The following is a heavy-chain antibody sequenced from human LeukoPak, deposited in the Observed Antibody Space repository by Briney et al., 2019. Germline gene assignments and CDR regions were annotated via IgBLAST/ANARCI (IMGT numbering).Heavy chain of an antibody. D-gene: IGHD6-19*01. J-gene: IGHJ4*02. CDR1: GFTFSSYG. CDR2: ISYDGSNK. Sequence: PGRSLRLSCAASGFTFSSYGMHWVRQAPGKGLEWVAVISYDGSNKYYADSVKGRFTISRDNSKNTLYLQMNSLRAEDTAVYYCAKDRTRIVAVAAGDYFDYWGQGTLVTVSS. CDR3: AKDRTRIVAVAAGDYFDY. V-gene: IGHV3-30*18.